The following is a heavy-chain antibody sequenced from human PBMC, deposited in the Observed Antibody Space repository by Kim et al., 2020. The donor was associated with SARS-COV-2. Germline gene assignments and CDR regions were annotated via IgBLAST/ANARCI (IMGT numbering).Heavy chain of an antibody. J-gene: IGHJ4*02. V-gene: IGHV1-2*02. CDR3: ARDGNWKDLLGF. CDR2: INPFSGDT. CDR1: GYTFTGSY. D-gene: IGHD1-1*01. Sequence: ASVKVSCKAPGYTFTGSYIHWVRQAPGQGLEWMGWINPFSGDTSYAQQFQGSVTMTRDTSISTAYMELKRLTSDDTAVYYCARDGNWKDLLGFWGQGTLVTVSS.